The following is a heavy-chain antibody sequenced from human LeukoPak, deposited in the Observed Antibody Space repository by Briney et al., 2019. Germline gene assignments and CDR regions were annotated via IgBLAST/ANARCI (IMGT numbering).Heavy chain of an antibody. Sequence: GGSLRLSCAASGFTFDDYAMHWVRQAPGKGLECVSSISWNSVKIGYADSVKGRFTISRDNAKNSLYLQMNSLRAEDTALYYCVEGGENYYDSRPDYYGQGTLVTVSS. CDR1: GFTFDDYA. CDR3: VEGGENYYDSRPDY. CDR2: ISWNSVKI. V-gene: IGHV3-9*01. J-gene: IGHJ4*02. D-gene: IGHD3-22*01.